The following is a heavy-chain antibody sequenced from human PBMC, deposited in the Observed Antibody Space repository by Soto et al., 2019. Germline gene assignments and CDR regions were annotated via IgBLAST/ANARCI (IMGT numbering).Heavy chain of an antibody. CDR2: ISAHNGNT. Sequence: QVHLVQSGAEVKKSGASVKVSCKGSGYDFTTYVITWVRQAPGQGLEWMAWISAHNGNTDYAQNLQGRVTVTRDTSTSTAYMELRSLRSDDTAVYYCARGRYGDYWGQGALVTVSS. CDR3: ARGRYGDY. CDR1: GYDFTTYV. D-gene: IGHD1-1*01. J-gene: IGHJ4*02. V-gene: IGHV1-18*01.